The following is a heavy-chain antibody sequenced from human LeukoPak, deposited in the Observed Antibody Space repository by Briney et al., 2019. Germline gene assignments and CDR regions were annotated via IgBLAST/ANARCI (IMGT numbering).Heavy chain of an antibody. D-gene: IGHD1-26*01. Sequence: GGSLRLSCAASGFTFSSYWMSWVRQAPGKGLEWVASVKEDGSDTYYVDSVKGRFTISRDNAKNSLYLQMNSLRAEDTAVYYCARDRDEVGLDYWGQGTLVTVSS. CDR2: VKEDGSDT. J-gene: IGHJ4*02. V-gene: IGHV3-7*01. CDR1: GFTFSSYW. CDR3: ARDRDEVGLDY.